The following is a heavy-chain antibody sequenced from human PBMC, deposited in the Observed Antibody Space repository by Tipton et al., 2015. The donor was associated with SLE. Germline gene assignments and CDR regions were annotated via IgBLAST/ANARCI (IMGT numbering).Heavy chain of an antibody. J-gene: IGHJ3*01. Sequence: TLSLTCTVSGGSISSYYWSWFRQPAGGGLEWIGRIYTNENTNYNPSLKSRVTMSVDTSKNHFSLKLISVTAADTAVYYCASSGYSTGPGAFDFWGQGTLVTVSS. V-gene: IGHV4-4*07. CDR1: GGSISSYY. CDR3: ASSGYSTGPGAFDF. D-gene: IGHD6-19*01. CDR2: IYTNENT.